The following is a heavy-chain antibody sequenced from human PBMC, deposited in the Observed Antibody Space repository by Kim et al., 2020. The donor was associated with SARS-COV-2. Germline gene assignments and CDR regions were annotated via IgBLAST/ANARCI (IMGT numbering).Heavy chain of an antibody. J-gene: IGHJ4*02. CDR3: ARTRMGFDY. Sequence: STIYYADSVKGRFTISRDNAKNSLYLQMNSLRAEDTAVYYCARTRMGFDYWGQGTLVTVSS. CDR2: STI. D-gene: IGHD2-8*01. V-gene: IGHV3-48*04.